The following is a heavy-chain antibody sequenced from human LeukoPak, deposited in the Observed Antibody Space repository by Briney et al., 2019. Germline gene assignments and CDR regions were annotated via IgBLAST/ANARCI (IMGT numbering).Heavy chain of an antibody. CDR1: GGSISSGGYY. J-gene: IGHJ6*02. D-gene: IGHD3-3*01. Sequence: PSQTLSLTCTVSGGSISSGGYYWSWIRQHPGKGLEWIGYIYYSGSTYYNPSLKSRVTISVDTSKNQFSLKLSSVTAADTAVYYCARGAYYDFWSGHIPYYYYGMDVWGQGTTVTVSS. CDR2: IYYSGST. V-gene: IGHV4-31*03. CDR3: ARGAYYDFWSGHIPYYYYGMDV.